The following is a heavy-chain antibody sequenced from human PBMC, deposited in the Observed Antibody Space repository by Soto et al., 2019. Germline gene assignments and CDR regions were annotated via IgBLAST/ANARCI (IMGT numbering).Heavy chain of an antibody. Sequence: EVQLVESGGGLVQSGESLRLSCAASGFIFSTYSMNWVRQAPGKGLEWISYISSSSGTIYHADSVNGRFTISRDNAKNSLYLQINSLRDEDTAVYYCAREPRGPQYGMDVWGQGTTVTVSS. CDR3: AREPRGPQYGMDV. CDR1: GFIFSTYS. CDR2: ISSSSGTI. J-gene: IGHJ6*02. V-gene: IGHV3-48*02.